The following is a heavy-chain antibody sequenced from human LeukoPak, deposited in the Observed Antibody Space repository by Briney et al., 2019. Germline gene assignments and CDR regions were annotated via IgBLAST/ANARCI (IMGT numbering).Heavy chain of an antibody. CDR2: IISKAGGGTT. D-gene: IGHD2-15*01. V-gene: IGHV3-15*01. Sequence: GGSLRLSCVASGFTFNNAWMSWVRQAPGKGLEWVGHIISKAGGGTTDYAAPVRGRFTISRDDSENTLYLQMNSLKTEDAAVFYCATSPFTIAGFDYWGPGTLVTVSS. CDR1: GFTFNNAW. J-gene: IGHJ4*02. CDR3: ATSPFTIAGFDY.